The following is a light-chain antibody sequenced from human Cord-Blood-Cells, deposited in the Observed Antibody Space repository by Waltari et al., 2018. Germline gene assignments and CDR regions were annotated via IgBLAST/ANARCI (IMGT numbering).Light chain of an antibody. J-gene: IGLJ2*01. Sequence: QSALTQPASVSGSPGQSITIPCTGTSSEVGGYNYVSWYQQHPGKAPKLMNYDVSNRPSGVSNRFSGSKSGNTAALTISGLQAEDEADYYCSSYTSSSTHVVFGGGTKLTV. V-gene: IGLV2-14*01. CDR2: DVS. CDR3: SSYTSSSTHVV. CDR1: SSEVGGYNY.